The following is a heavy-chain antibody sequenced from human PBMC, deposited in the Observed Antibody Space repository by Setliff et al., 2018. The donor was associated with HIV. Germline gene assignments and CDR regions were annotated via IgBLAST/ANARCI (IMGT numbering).Heavy chain of an antibody. V-gene: IGHV4-34*01. Sequence: SETLSLTCAVYGGSFSGYYWNWVRQAPGKGLVWIAEIDHTGSTNYNPSLKSRVTISVDTSKNQFSVSLNSVTAADTAVYYCARGQWQYSLPRLDFWGQGTLVTVSS. J-gene: IGHJ4*02. CDR1: GGSFSGYY. CDR2: IDHTGST. D-gene: IGHD6-19*01. CDR3: ARGQWQYSLPRLDF.